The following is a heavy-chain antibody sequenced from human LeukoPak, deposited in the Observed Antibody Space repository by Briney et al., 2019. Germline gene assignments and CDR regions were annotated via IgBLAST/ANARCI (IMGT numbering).Heavy chain of an antibody. V-gene: IGHV3-48*04. D-gene: IGHD4-17*01. CDR2: ISSSSSTI. CDR1: GFTFSSYS. CDR3: AREVTTISLYYYYYYGMDV. Sequence: GGSLRLSCAASGFTFSSYSMNWVRQAPGKGLEWVSYISSSSSTIYYADSVKGRFTISRDNAKNSLYLQMNSLRAEDTAVYYCAREVTTISLYYYYYYGMDVWGQGTTVTVSS. J-gene: IGHJ6*02.